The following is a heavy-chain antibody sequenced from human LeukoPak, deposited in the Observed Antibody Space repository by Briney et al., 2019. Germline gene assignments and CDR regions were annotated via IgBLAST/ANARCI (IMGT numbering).Heavy chain of an antibody. CDR3: AKDPYGTRYFDY. Sequence: PGGSLRLSCGASGFTFTTNALSWVRQGPGKGLEGVSSLSGSGGDTYYADSVKGRYTISRDNAKNTVYLQMNGLRAEGTAVYYCAKDPYGTRYFDYWGQGTLVTVSS. J-gene: IGHJ4*02. CDR2: LSGSGGDT. CDR1: GFTFTTNA. D-gene: IGHD2-2*01. V-gene: IGHV3-23*01.